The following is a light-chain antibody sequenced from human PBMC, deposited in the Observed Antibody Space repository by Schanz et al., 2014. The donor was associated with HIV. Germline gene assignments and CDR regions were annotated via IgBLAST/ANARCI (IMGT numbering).Light chain of an antibody. CDR1: QDIMSW. CDR2: AAS. CDR3: QQTDSFPIT. Sequence: DIQMTQSPSSVSASVGDRVTITCRASQDIMSWLAWYQQKPGKAPKLLVYAASFLQTGVPSRFSGSGSGTVFTLTISSLQPEDFATYYCQQTDSFPITFGQGTRLEIK. V-gene: IGKV1-12*01. J-gene: IGKJ5*01.